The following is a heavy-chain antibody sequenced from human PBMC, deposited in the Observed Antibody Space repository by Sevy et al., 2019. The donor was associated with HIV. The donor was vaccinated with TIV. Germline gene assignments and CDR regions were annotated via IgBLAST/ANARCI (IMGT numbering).Heavy chain of an antibody. CDR1: GFTFSSYG. Sequence: GGSLRLSCAASGFTFSSYGMHWVRQAPGKGLEWVAVISYDGSNKYYADSVKGRFTISRDNSKNTLYLQMNSLRAEDTAVYYCAKPDRYDDSSGYCDYWGQGTLVTVSS. V-gene: IGHV3-30*18. CDR3: AKPDRYDDSSGYCDY. J-gene: IGHJ4*02. D-gene: IGHD3-22*01. CDR2: ISYDGSNK.